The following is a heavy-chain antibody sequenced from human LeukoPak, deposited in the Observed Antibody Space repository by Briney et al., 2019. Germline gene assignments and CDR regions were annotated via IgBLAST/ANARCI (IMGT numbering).Heavy chain of an antibody. V-gene: IGHV4-59*01. Sequence: PSETLSLTCTVSGGSISSYYWSWIRQPPGKGLEWIGYIYYSGSTNYNPSLKSRVTISVDTSKNQFSLKLSSVTAADTALYYCARGVEYSSSSGLDSWGQRTLVTVSS. CDR2: IYYSGST. J-gene: IGHJ4*02. CDR1: GGSISSYY. D-gene: IGHD6-6*01. CDR3: ARGVEYSSSSGLDS.